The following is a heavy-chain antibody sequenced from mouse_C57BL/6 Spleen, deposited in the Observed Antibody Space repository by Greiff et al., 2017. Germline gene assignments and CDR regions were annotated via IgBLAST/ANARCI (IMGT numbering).Heavy chain of an antibody. CDR3: ARLDYGSSVYFEV. CDR1: GFTFSSYG. CDR2: ISSGGSYT. V-gene: IGHV5-6*02. J-gene: IGHJ1*03. Sequence: GMLVESGGDLVKPGGSLKLSCAASGFTFSSYGMSWVRQTPDKRLEWVATISSGGSYTYYPDSVKGRFTISRDNAQKNLYLQMSSLKSEDTAIYYCARLDYGSSVYFEVWGTGPTVTVSS. D-gene: IGHD1-1*01.